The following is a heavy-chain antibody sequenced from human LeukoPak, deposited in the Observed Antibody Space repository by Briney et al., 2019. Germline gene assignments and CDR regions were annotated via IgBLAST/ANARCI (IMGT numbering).Heavy chain of an antibody. V-gene: IGHV3-30*02. Sequence: GGSLRLSCAASGFIFSNYGMHWVRQAPGKGLEWVAFIRYDGSNNYHADSVKGRFTISRDNSKNTLYLQMNSLRAEDTAVYYCAKGGSDYGGSYFDYWGQGTLVTVSS. D-gene: IGHD4-23*01. CDR3: AKGGSDYGGSYFDY. CDR2: IRYDGSNN. CDR1: GFIFSNYG. J-gene: IGHJ4*02.